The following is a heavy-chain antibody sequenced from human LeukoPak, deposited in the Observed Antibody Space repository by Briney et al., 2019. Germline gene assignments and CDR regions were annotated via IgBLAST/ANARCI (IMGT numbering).Heavy chain of an antibody. CDR3: ARMGYSGYNFPFYYMDV. CDR2: MNPDIGNT. Sequence: GASVKVSCNASGYSFTKFDVNWVRQATGQGLEWMGWMNPDIGNTDHAQKFQGRVTMTRDTSINTAYLELSSLTSGDTAVYYCARMGYSGYNFPFYYMDVWGKGTPVTVS. J-gene: IGHJ6*03. D-gene: IGHD5-12*01. V-gene: IGHV1-8*01. CDR1: GYSFTKFD.